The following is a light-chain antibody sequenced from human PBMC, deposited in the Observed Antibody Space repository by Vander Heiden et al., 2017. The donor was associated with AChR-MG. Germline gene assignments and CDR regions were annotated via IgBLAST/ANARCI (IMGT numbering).Light chain of an antibody. J-gene: IGKJ4*01. CDR2: AAS. CDR1: QSISSN. CDR3: QQSYSTPPT. V-gene: IGKV1-39*01. Sequence: QINQSPSSLSASVGERVTITCRASQSISSNLNWYQQKPGKAPKLLIYAASSLQSGVPSRFSGSGSGTDFTLTISSLQPEDFATYYCQQSYSTPPTFGEGTRVEIK.